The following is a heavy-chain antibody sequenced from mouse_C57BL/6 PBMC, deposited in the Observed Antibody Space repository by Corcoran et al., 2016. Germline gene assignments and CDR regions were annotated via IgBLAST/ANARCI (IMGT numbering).Heavy chain of an antibody. CDR3: ANYYGRSYG. CDR2: IYPGSGNT. CDR1: GYTFTDYY. Sequence: QVQLKQSGAELVRPGASVKLSCKASGYTFTDYYINWVKQRPGQGLEWIARIYPGSGNTYYNEKFTGKATLTAEKSSSTAYMQLSSLTSEDSAVYFCANYYGRSYGWGQGTTLTVSS. V-gene: IGHV1-76*01. J-gene: IGHJ2*01. D-gene: IGHD1-1*01.